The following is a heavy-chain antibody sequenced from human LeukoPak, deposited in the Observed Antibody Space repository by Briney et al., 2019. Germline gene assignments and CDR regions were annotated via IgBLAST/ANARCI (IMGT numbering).Heavy chain of an antibody. CDR1: GFTFSSYA. CDR2: ISGSGGST. CDR3: AKPGGLRFLEWLFNGFDP. Sequence: PGGSLRLSCAASGFTFSSYAMSWGRQARGKGLEWVSAISGSGGSTYYADSAKGRFTISRDNSKNTLYPQMNSLRAEDTDVYYCAKPGGLRFLEWLFNGFDPWGQGTLVTVSS. J-gene: IGHJ5*02. D-gene: IGHD3-3*01. V-gene: IGHV3-23*01.